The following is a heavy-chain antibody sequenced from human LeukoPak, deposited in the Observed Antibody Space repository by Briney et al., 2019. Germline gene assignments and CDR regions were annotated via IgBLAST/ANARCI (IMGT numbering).Heavy chain of an antibody. CDR2: IYYSGST. CDR1: GGSISSSSYY. J-gene: IGHJ3*02. V-gene: IGHV4-39*07. CDR3: ARGYSSTHDAFDI. Sequence: SETLSLTCTVSGGSISSSSYYWGCIRQPPGKGLECIGNIYYSGSTYYNPSLKSRVTISVDTSKNQFSLKLSSVTAADTAVYYCARGYSSTHDAFDIWGQGTMVTVSS. D-gene: IGHD6-13*01.